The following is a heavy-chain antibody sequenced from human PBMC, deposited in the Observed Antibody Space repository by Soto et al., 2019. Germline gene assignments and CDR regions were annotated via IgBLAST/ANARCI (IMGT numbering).Heavy chain of an antibody. D-gene: IGHD7-27*01. CDR3: ARETNWGPDY. CDR1: GFTFSSYW. V-gene: IGHV3-74*01. J-gene: IGHJ4*02. CDR2: INSDGSNT. Sequence: GGSLRLSCAASGFTFSSYWMHWVRQGPGNGLVWVSRINSDGSNTRHADSVKGRFTISRDNAKNTLFLQMNSLRPEDTAVYYCARETNWGPDYWGQGTLVTVSS.